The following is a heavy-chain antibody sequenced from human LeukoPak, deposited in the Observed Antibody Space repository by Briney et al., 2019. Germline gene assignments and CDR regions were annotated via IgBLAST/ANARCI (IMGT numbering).Heavy chain of an antibody. CDR2: IIPILGIA. J-gene: IGHJ6*02. Sequence: SVKVSCMASGGTFSSYAISWVRQAPGQGLEWMGRIIPILGIANYAQKFQGRVTITADKSTSTAYMELSSLRSEDTAVYYCARDSYYDSSGPDYYYYGMDVWGQGTMVTVSS. CDR1: GGTFSSYA. V-gene: IGHV1-69*04. CDR3: ARDSYYDSSGPDYYYYGMDV. D-gene: IGHD3-22*01.